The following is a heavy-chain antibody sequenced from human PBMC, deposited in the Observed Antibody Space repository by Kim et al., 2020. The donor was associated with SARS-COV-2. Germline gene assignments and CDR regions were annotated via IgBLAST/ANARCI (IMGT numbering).Heavy chain of an antibody. CDR2: INHSGST. Sequence: SETLSLTCAVYGGSFSGYYWSWIRQPPGKGLEWIGEINHSGSTNYNPSLKSRVTISVDTSKNQFSLKLSSVTAADTAVYYCARAGRALLLGFGGQGLGSPTFFDYWGQGTLVTVSS. CDR3: ARAGRALLLGFGGQGLGSPTFFDY. CDR1: GGSFSGYY. V-gene: IGHV4-34*01. D-gene: IGHD3-10*01. J-gene: IGHJ4*02.